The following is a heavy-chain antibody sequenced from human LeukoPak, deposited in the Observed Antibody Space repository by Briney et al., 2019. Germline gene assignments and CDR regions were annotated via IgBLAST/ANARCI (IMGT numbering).Heavy chain of an antibody. J-gene: IGHJ3*02. V-gene: IGHV3-53*04. Sequence: GGSLRLSCAASGFTVSSNYMSWVRQAPGKGLEWVSVIYSGGSTYYADSVKGRFTISRHNSKNTLYLQMNSLRAEDTAVYYCASGVVVAATDAFDIWGQGTMVTVSS. D-gene: IGHD2-15*01. CDR1: GFTVSSNY. CDR2: IYSGGST. CDR3: ASGVVVAATDAFDI.